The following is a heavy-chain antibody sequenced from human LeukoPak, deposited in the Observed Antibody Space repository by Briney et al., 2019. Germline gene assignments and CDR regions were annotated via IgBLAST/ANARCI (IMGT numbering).Heavy chain of an antibody. CDR2: IYYSGST. Sequence: SATLYLTCTVSGGSISSHYWNWIRQPLGKGLEWIGYIYYSGSTNYNPSLKSRVTIAVDTLKTQFSLKLSSVTAADTAVDYCASGASGSYDYWGQGTLVTVSS. CDR3: ASGASGSYDY. J-gene: IGHJ4*02. D-gene: IGHD1-26*01. V-gene: IGHV4-59*07. CDR1: GGSISSHY.